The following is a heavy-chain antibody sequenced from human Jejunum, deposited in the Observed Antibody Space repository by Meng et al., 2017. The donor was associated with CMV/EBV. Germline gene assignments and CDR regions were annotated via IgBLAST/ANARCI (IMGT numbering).Heavy chain of an antibody. Sequence: KTAEYPISDFIRPWGRQAGGRGVERMGRINHNSSSTYVAQKLDGRVIMTSDTSIKTVYVELTRLTSDDTVVYYWTRAGEKYSFDSWGQGTLVTVSS. D-gene: IGHD6-19*01. CDR3: TRAGEKYSFDS. V-gene: IGHV1-2*05. CDR1: EYPISDFI. CDR2: INHNSSST. J-gene: IGHJ4*02.